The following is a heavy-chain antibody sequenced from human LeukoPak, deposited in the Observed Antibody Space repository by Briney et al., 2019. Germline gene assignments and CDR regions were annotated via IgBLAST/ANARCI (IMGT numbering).Heavy chain of an antibody. CDR1: GGTFSSYA. Sequence: SVKVSCKASGGTFSSYAISWVRQAPGQGLEWMGRIIPIFGTANYAQKFQGRVTITTDESPSTAYMELSSRRSEDTAVYYCARDSPHSRGWSTGVYWGQGTLVTVSS. CDR2: IIPIFGTA. D-gene: IGHD6-19*01. V-gene: IGHV1-69*05. J-gene: IGHJ4*02. CDR3: ARDSPHSRGWSTGVY.